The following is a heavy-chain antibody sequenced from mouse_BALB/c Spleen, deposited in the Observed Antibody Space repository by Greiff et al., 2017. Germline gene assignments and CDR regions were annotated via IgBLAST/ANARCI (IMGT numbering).Heavy chain of an antibody. J-gene: IGHJ4*01. V-gene: IGHV1S29*02. Sequence: EVKLVESGPELVKPGASVKISCKASGYTFTDYNMHWVKQSHGKSLEWIGYIYPYNGGTGYNQKFKSKATLTVDNSSSTAYMELRSLTSEDSAVYYCARSRYYYAMDYWGQGTSVTVSS. CDR2: IYPYNGGT. CDR3: ARSRYYYAMDY. CDR1: GYTFTDYN.